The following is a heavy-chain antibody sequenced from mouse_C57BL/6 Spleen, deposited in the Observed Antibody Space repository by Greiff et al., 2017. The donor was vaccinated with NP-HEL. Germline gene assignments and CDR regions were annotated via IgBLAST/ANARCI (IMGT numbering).Heavy chain of an antibody. CDR3: ARSTTGVAASYAMDY. D-gene: IGHD1-1*01. J-gene: IGHJ4*01. CDR1: GYTFTDYY. Sequence: VQLQQSGPELVKPGASVKLSCKASGYTFTDYYMDWVKQSPGKSLEWIGDINPNNGGTIYNQKFKGKATLTVDKSSSTAYMKLRSLTSEDTAVYYCARSTTGVAASYAMDYWGQGTSVTVSA. CDR2: INPNNGGT. V-gene: IGHV1-18*01.